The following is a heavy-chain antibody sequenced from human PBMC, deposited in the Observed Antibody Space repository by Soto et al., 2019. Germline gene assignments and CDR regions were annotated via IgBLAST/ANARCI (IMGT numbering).Heavy chain of an antibody. CDR2: ISYDGSNK. CDR1: GFTFSSYG. D-gene: IGHD3-10*01. V-gene: IGHV3-30*18. Sequence: PGGSLRLSCAASGFTFSSYGMHWVRQAPGKGLEWVAVISYDGSNKYYADSVKGRFTISRDNSKNTLYLQMNSLRAEDTAVYYCAKGRRFGELSVHVWGQGPTVTVSS. CDR3: AKGRRFGELSVHV. J-gene: IGHJ6*02.